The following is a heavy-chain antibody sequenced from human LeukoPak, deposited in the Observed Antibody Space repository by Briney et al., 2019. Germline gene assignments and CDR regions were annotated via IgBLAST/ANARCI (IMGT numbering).Heavy chain of an antibody. Sequence: GGSLRLSCAASGFTFSSCAMSWVRQAPGKGLEWVAGISGSGGGTNYADSVKGRFTISRDNYKNTLYLQMNSLGAEDTAVYFCAKRGVVIRVILVGFHKEAYYFDSWGQGALVTVSS. CDR3: AKRGVVIRVILVGFHKEAYYFDS. CDR1: GFTFSSCA. J-gene: IGHJ4*02. CDR2: ISGSGGGT. V-gene: IGHV3-23*01. D-gene: IGHD3-22*01.